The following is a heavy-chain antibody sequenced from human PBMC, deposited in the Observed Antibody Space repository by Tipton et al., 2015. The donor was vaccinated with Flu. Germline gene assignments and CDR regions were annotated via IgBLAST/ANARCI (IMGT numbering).Heavy chain of an antibody. V-gene: IGHV5-51*01. CDR3: ARQEWKLSNSEGSFDI. CDR1: GYNFDSYW. D-gene: IGHD3-16*02. Sequence: QSGAEVKKPGESLKISCKGAGYNFDSYWIGWVRQMPGKGLEWMGIIYPGDSDTRYSPSFQGQVTISADKSINTAYLQWSSLKASDTAMYYCARQEWKLSNSEGSFDIWGQGTMVPVSS. J-gene: IGHJ3*02. CDR2: IYPGDSDT.